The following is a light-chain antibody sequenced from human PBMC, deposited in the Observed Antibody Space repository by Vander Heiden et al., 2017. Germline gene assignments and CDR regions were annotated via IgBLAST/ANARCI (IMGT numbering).Light chain of an antibody. CDR2: DVN. J-gene: IGLJ2*01. V-gene: IGLV2-14*03. Sequence: QSALTQPASVSGSPGQSITISCAGTSSDIGGYNYVSWYQHHPDNAPKLMIYDVNNRPSGVSDRFAGSKSGNTASLTIAGLQAEDEAEYYCSSYTSSSAVFGGGTKLTVL. CDR1: SSDIGGYNY. CDR3: SSYTSSSAV.